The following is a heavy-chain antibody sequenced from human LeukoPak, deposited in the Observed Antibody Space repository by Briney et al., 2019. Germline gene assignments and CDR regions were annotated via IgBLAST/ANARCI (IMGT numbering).Heavy chain of an antibody. CDR1: GFTFSSYA. CDR2: ISGSGGST. D-gene: IGHD1-26*01. V-gene: IGHV3-23*01. Sequence: GGSLRLSCAASGFTFSSYAMSWVRQAPGKGLEWVSAISGSGGSTYYADSVKSRFTISRDNSKNTLYLQMNSLRAEDTAVYYCAKGIIYVLGVDYWGQGTLVTVSS. J-gene: IGHJ4*02. CDR3: AKGIIYVLGVDY.